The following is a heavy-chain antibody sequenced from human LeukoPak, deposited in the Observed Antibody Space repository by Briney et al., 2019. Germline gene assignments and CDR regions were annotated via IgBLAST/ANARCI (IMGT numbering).Heavy chain of an antibody. J-gene: IGHJ4*02. CDR1: GYTFTGYY. V-gene: IGHV1-2*02. D-gene: IGHD1-26*01. CDR3: ARELYSGSYYVAY. Sequence: ASVKVSCKASGYTFTGYYMYWVRQAPGQGLEWMGWINPNSGGTNFAQKFQGRVTMTRDTSISTAFMELSGLRSDDTAVYYCARELYSGSYYVAYWGQGTLVTLSA. CDR2: INPNSGGT.